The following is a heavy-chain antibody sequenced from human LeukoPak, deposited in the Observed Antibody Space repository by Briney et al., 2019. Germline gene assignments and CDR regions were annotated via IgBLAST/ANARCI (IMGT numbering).Heavy chain of an antibody. CDR3: ARGRPSPVIRITMVRQDAFDI. CDR2: INPNSGGT. D-gene: IGHD3-10*01. V-gene: IGHV1-2*02. Sequence: ASVKVSCKASGYTFTGYYMHWVRQAPGQGLEWMGWINPNSGGTNYAQKFQGRVTMTRDTSISTGYMELSRLRSDDTAVYYCARGRPSPVIRITMVRQDAFDIWGQGTMVTVSS. J-gene: IGHJ3*02. CDR1: GYTFTGYY.